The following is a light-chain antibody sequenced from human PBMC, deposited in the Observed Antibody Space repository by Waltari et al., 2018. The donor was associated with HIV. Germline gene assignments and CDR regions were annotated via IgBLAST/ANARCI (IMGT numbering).Light chain of an antibody. CDR1: QPLISDY. CDR2: SSS. V-gene: IGKV3-20*01. J-gene: IGKJ4*02. CDR3: QHSFGT. Sequence: VLTPSSGPLALSPGEPASLSLRASQPLISDYLAWYQQKPGQAPSLLVYSSSNRAAGIPDRFDGGGFWTDFTLTISRLEPEDSAVDYCQHSFGTFGRGTRVEI.